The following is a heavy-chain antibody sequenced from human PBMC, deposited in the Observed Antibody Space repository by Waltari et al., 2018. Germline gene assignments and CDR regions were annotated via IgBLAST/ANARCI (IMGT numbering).Heavy chain of an antibody. CDR1: GGTFSSYA. J-gene: IGHJ4*02. V-gene: IGHV1-69*08. CDR3: ARDRPPQLRFSTPPDY. D-gene: IGHD3-3*01. Sequence: QVQLVQSGAEVKKPGSSVKVSCKASGGTFSSYAISWVRQAPGQGLEWMGRIIPNFGTASYAQKLQGRVTITAEKSTSTAYMELSSLRSEDTAVYYCARDRPPQLRFSTPPDYWGQGTLVTVSS. CDR2: IIPNFGTA.